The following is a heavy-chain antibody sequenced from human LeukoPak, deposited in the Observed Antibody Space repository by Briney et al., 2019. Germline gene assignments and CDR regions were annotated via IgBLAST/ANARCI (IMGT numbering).Heavy chain of an antibody. J-gene: IGHJ4*02. CDR3: ARGPKYQGYFDY. CDR1: GFTFSNSG. CDR2: ISSSGGST. V-gene: IGHV3-23*01. D-gene: IGHD2-2*01. Sequence: GGSLRLSCAAPGFTFSNSGMSWGRQDPRKGPPGVLGISSSGGSTYYADSVKGRFTISRDNAKNTLYLQMNSLRAEDTAVYYCARGPKYQGYFDYWGQGTLVTVSS.